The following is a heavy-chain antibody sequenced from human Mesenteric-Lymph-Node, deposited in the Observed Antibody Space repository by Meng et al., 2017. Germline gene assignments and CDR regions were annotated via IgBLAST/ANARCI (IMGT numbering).Heavy chain of an antibody. J-gene: IGHJ4*02. CDR1: GFTFSNYW. D-gene: IGHD1-14*01. CDR2: INNDGSGT. CDR3: ARDQDGAGPTVDY. Sequence: VQLVESGGGLVQPGGSLRLSCAASGFTFSNYWMHWVRQLAGKGLLWVSRINNDGSGTWYADPAKGRFTISRDNAKNTLYLQLNSLRADDTAVYYCARDQDGAGPTVDYWGQGALVTVSS. V-gene: IGHV3-74*01.